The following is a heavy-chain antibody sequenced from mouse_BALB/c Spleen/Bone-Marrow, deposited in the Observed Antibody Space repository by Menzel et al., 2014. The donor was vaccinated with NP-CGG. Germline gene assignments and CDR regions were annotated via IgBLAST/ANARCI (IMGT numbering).Heavy chain of an antibody. CDR2: INSNGGST. J-gene: IGHJ2*01. Sequence: EVMLVESGGGLVQPGGSLKLSCAASGFTFSNYGMSWVRQTPDMRPELVATINSNGGSTYYPDSVKGRFTISRDTAKNTLYLQMSSLKSEETAMYYCVRGNYGNYVDYFDFWGQGTTLTVSS. D-gene: IGHD2-1*01. V-gene: IGHV5-6-3*01. CDR1: GFTFSNYG. CDR3: VRGNYGNYVDYFDF.